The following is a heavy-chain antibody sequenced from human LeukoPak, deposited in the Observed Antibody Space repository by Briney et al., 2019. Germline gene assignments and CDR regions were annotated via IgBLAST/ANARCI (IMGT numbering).Heavy chain of an antibody. CDR1: GGSFSGYY. V-gene: IGHV4-34*01. J-gene: IGHJ4*02. Sequence: SETLTLTCAVYGGSFSGYYWSWIRQPPGKGLEWIGEINHSGSTNYNPSLKSRVTISVDTSKNQFSLKLSSVTAADTAVYYCASLYIVVAYWGQGTLVTVSS. D-gene: IGHD2-21*01. CDR2: INHSGST. CDR3: ASLYIVVAY.